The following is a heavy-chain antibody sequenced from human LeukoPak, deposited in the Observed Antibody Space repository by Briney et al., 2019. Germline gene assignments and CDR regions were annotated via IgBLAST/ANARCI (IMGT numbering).Heavy chain of an antibody. CDR1: GGSISSYY. CDR3: ARLGSYYDFWSGYSYYYYGMDV. Sequence: PSETLSLTCTVSGGSISSYYWSWIRQPPGKGLEWIGYIYYSGSTNYNPSLKSRVTISVDTSKNQFSLKLSSVTAADTAVYYCARLGSYYDFWSGYSYYYYGMDVWGQGTTVTVSS. D-gene: IGHD3-3*01. CDR2: IYYSGST. V-gene: IGHV4-59*08. J-gene: IGHJ6*02.